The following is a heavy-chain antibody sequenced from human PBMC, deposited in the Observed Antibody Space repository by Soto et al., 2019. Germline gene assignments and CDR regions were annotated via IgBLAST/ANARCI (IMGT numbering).Heavy chain of an antibody. CDR1: GYTLTELS. J-gene: IGHJ4*02. CDR3: ATAPTGDILTGYYPPNY. D-gene: IGHD3-9*01. V-gene: IGHV1-24*01. CDR2: FDPEDGET. Sequence: ASVKVSCKVSGYTLTELSMHWVRQAPGKGLEWMGGFDPEDGETIYAQKFQGRVTMTEDTSTDTAYMELSSLRSEDTAVYYCATAPTGDILTGYYPPNYWGQGTLVTVSS.